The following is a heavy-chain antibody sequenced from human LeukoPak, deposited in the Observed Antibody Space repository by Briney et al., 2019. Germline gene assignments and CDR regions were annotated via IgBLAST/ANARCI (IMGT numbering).Heavy chain of an antibody. CDR1: GFTVTTNY. J-gene: IGHJ6*03. CDR3: ASGSGSYRTPPYYMDV. V-gene: IGHV3-53*01. D-gene: IGHD3-10*01. Sequence: PGGSLRLSCAASGFTVTTNYMSSVRQAPGKGLESGSVIYSGGSTYYADSVKGRFTISRDNSKNTLYLQMNSLRAEDTAVYYCASGSGSYRTPPYYMDVWGKGNTVTVSS. CDR2: IYSGGST.